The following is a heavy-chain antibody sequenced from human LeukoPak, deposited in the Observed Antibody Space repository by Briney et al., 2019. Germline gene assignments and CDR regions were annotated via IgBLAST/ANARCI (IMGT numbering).Heavy chain of an antibody. J-gene: IGHJ5*02. CDR2: MNPNSGNT. CDR3: ASRSITANWFDP. CDR1: GGTFSSYA. V-gene: IGHV1-8*02. Sequence: ASVKVSCKASGGTFSSYAISWVRQATGQGLEWMGWMNPNSGNTGYAQKFQGRVTMTRNTSISTAYMELSSLRSEDTAVYYCASRSITANWFDPWGQGTLVTVSS. D-gene: IGHD2-21*02.